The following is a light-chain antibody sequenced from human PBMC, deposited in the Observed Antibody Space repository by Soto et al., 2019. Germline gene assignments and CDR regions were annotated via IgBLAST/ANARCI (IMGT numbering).Light chain of an antibody. CDR2: EVS. J-gene: IGLJ2*01. CDR3: SSYATSRIVI. V-gene: IGLV2-14*01. CDR1: SSDVGGYGS. Sequence: QSALTQPASVSGPPGQSITISCTGTSSDVGGYGSVSWYQQHPGKAPKLMIYEVSNRPSGVSNRFSGSKSGSTAFLTISGLQIEDEADYYCSSYATSRIVIFGGGTKVTVL.